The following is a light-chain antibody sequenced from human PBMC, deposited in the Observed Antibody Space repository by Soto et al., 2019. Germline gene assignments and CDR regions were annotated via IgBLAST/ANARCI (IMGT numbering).Light chain of an antibody. CDR3: QQYGSSPRT. CDR2: DAS. V-gene: IGKV3-20*01. J-gene: IGKJ1*01. Sequence: EIVLTQSPGTLSLSPGERAILSCRASQSVIIYLAWYQQKPGQAPRLLIYDASNRATGIPARFSGSGSGTDFTLSISRLEPEDFAVYYCQQYGSSPRTFGQGTKVDI. CDR1: QSVIIY.